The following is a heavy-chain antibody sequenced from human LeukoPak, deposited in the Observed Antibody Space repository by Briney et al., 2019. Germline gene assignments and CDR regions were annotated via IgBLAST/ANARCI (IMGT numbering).Heavy chain of an antibody. V-gene: IGHV4-59*11. D-gene: IGHD3-10*01. Sequence: PSETLSLTCTVSGGSISSHYWSWIRQPPGKGLEWIGYIYYSGSTNYNPSLKSRVTISVDTSKNQFSLKLSSVTAVDTAVYYCARDRHYYGSGRTTLGAFDIWGQGTMVTVSS. J-gene: IGHJ3*02. CDR3: ARDRHYYGSGRTTLGAFDI. CDR1: GGSISSHY. CDR2: IYYSGST.